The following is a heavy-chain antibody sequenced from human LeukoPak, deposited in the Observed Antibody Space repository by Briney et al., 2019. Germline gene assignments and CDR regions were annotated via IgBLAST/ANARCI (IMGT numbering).Heavy chain of an antibody. D-gene: IGHD1-7*01. CDR2: IYNNGNT. CDR3: ARGHNTIWNSQSH. J-gene: IGHJ4*02. CDR1: GGSVSSGNFY. Sequence: PSETLSLTCIVSGGSVSSGNFYWNWIRQPPGEGLEWIGYIYNNGNTNYNPSLKTRVTISADSSKNQFSLTVRSVTAADTAFYYCARGHNTIWNSQSHWGQGSLATVSS. V-gene: IGHV4-61*01.